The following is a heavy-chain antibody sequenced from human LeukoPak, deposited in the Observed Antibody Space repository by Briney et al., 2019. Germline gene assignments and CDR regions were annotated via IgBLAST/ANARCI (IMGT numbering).Heavy chain of an antibody. V-gene: IGHV3-23*01. CDR2: ISGSGSRT. Sequence: GGSLRLSCAASGFTYSSYGMTWVRQAPGKGLEWVSGISGSGSRTDYADSVKGRFTISRDNAKNTLYLQMNSLRAEDTAAYYCAKGSREWELLDAFDIWGQGTMDTVSS. D-gene: IGHD1-26*01. J-gene: IGHJ3*02. CDR1: GFTYSSYG. CDR3: AKGSREWELLDAFDI.